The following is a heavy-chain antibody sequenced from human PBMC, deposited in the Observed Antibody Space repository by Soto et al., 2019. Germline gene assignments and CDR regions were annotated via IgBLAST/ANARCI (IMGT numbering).Heavy chain of an antibody. J-gene: IGHJ6*02. CDR3: AKDIVVVPAAFYYYYRMDV. V-gene: IGHV1-18*01. Sequence: ASVKVSCKASGYTFTSYGISWVRQAPGQGXEWMGWISAYNGNTNYAQKLQGRVTMTTDTSTSTAYMELRSLRSDDTAVYYCAKDIVVVPAAFYYYYRMDVWGQGITVTVSS. D-gene: IGHD2-2*01. CDR2: ISAYNGNT. CDR1: GYTFTSYG.